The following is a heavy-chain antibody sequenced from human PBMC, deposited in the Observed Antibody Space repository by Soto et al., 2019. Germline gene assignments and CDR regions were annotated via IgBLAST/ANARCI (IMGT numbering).Heavy chain of an antibody. CDR1: GGSISSGGYS. CDR3: ARGGFGELYYYYGMDV. CDR2: IYHSGST. J-gene: IGHJ6*02. D-gene: IGHD3-10*01. V-gene: IGHV4-30-2*01. Sequence: SETLSLTCAVSGGSISSGGYSWSWIRQPPGKGLEWIGYIYHSGSTYYNPSLKSRVTISVDRSKNQFSLKLSSVTAADTAVYYCARGGFGELYYYYGMDVWGQGTTVTVSS.